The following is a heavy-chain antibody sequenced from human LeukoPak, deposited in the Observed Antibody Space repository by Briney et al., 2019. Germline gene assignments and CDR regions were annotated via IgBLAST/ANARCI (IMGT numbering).Heavy chain of an antibody. CDR3: ARTGGHTRELTR. D-gene: IGHD2-8*02. J-gene: IGHJ4*02. CDR2: IYYSGST. CDR1: GGSISSYY. Sequence: PSETLSLTCTVSGGSISSYYWSWIRQPPGKGLEWIGYIYYSGSTNYNPSLRSRVTISVDTSKNQFSLKLRSVTAADTAVYYCARTGGHTRELTRWGRGTLVTVSS. V-gene: IGHV4-59*01.